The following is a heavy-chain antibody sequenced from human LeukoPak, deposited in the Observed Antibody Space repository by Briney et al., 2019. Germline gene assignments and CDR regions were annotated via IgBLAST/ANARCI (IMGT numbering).Heavy chain of an antibody. J-gene: IGHJ4*02. CDR1: GYTFTSYG. D-gene: IGHD3-3*02. V-gene: IGHV1-18*01. Sequence: ASVKVSCKASGYTFTSYGISWVRQAPGQGLEWMGWISAYNGNTNYAQKLQGRVTMTTDTSTSTAYMELRSLRSDDTAVYYCAKDQISIYGVSDFDYWGQGTLVTVSS. CDR3: AKDQISIYGVSDFDY. CDR2: ISAYNGNT.